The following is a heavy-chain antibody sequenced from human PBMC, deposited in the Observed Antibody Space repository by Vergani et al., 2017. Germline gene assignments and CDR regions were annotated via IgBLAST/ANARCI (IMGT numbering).Heavy chain of an antibody. D-gene: IGHD2-21*01. V-gene: IGHV1-46*02. J-gene: IGHJ5*02. CDR3: ARSIAYCAGAICQSYYFDH. CDR1: GYIFKNYY. Sequence: VQLVQSGAELRKPGASVTVSCTSSGYIFKNYYIHWLRQAPGQAFEWMGILNPTTGHTTSAQKFMGRVNMTRDPSTDTSTRTVQMTLSSLRSEDTAVYYSARSIAYCAGAICQSYYFDHWGQGTRVTVSS. CDR2: LNPTTGHT.